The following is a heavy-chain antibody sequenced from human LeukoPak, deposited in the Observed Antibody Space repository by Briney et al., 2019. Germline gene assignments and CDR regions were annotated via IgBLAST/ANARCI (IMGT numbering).Heavy chain of an antibody. Sequence: GGSLRLSCAASGFTFSSYSMNWVRQAPGKGLEWVSYISSSSSTIYYADSVKGRFTIFRDNAKNSLYLQMNSLRAEDTAVYYCAREGTGSYMDVWGKGTTVTVSS. CDR1: GFTFSSYS. CDR2: ISSSSSTI. CDR3: AREGTGSYMDV. J-gene: IGHJ6*03. D-gene: IGHD1/OR15-1a*01. V-gene: IGHV3-48*01.